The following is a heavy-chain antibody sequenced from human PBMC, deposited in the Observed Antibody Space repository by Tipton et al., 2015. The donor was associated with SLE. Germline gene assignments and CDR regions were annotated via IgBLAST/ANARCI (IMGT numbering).Heavy chain of an antibody. J-gene: IGHJ4*02. CDR2: IYYSGST. V-gene: IGHV4-31*03. CDR1: GGSISSGVYY. Sequence: TLSLTCTVSGGSISSGVYYWSWIRQHPGKGLEWIGYIYYSGSTYYNPSLKSRVTISVDTSKNQFSLKLSSVTAADTAVYYCASEYYYDSSGHPGYFDYWGQGTLVTVSS. D-gene: IGHD3-22*01. CDR3: ASEYYYDSSGHPGYFDY.